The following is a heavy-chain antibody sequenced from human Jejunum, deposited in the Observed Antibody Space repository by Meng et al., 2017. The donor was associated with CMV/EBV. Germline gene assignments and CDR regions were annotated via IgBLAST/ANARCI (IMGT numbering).Heavy chain of an antibody. CDR3: ARARLGGYCSSTSCADNWFDP. CDR1: GYTFTSYG. CDR2: LSAYNGNT. Sequence: QVQLWEWWAQVKKPRASGKVACKQSGYTFTSYGISWVLQATGQGLEWMGWLSAYNGNTNYAQKLQGRVTMTTDTSTSTAYMELRSLRSDDTAVYYCARARLGGYCSSTSCADNWFDPWGQGTLVTVSS. J-gene: IGHJ5*02. D-gene: IGHD2-2*01. V-gene: IGHV1-18*01.